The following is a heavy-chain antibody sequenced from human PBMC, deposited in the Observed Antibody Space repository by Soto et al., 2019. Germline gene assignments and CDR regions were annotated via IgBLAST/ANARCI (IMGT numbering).Heavy chain of an antibody. CDR1: GFTFSSYA. V-gene: IGHV3-23*01. CDR2: ITFRGDYT. D-gene: IGHD1-26*01. Sequence: EVQLLESGGGLVQPGGSLRLPCAASGFTFSSYAMSWVRQAPGKGLEWLAGITFRGDYTYYADSVKGRFTLSRDNSRNRLDLQMNSLKVEDTALYYCAKLGTMGVFDNWGAGTVLTVSS. J-gene: IGHJ4*02. CDR3: AKLGTMGVFDN.